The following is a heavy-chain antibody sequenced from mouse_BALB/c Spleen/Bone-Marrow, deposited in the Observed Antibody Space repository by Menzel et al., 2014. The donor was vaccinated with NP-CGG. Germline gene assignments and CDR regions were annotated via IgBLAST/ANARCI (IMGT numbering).Heavy chain of an antibody. V-gene: IGHV1-80*01. Sequence: VLLVESGAELVRPGSSVKISCKASGYAISSYWMNWVKQRPGQGLEWIGQIYPGDGDTNYNGKFKGKATLTADKSSSTAYMQISSLTYEDSAVYFGARGRGWCLDYWGQGTTLTVSS. CDR3: ARGRGWCLDY. J-gene: IGHJ2*01. CDR1: GYAISSYW. D-gene: IGHD1-1*02. CDR2: IYPGDGDT.